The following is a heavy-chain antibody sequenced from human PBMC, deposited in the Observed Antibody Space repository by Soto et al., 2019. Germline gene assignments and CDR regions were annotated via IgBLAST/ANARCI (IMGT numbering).Heavy chain of an antibody. V-gene: IGHV4-34*01. CDR3: APYQWRGAFDI. Sequence: QVQLQQWGAGLLKPSETLSLTCAVYGGSFSGYYWSWIRQPPGKGLEWIGEINHSGSTNYNPSLKSRVTIAVDTSKNQFSLQLSSVTAADTAVYYCAPYQWRGAFDIWGQGTLVTVSS. J-gene: IGHJ3*02. CDR2: INHSGST. D-gene: IGHD6-19*01. CDR1: GGSFSGYY.